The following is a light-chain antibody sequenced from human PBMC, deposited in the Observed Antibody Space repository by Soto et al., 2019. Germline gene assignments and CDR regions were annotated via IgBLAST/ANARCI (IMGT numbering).Light chain of an antibody. J-gene: IGKJ1*01. CDR2: GAS. Sequence: EIMLTPSPGTLSVSPGERATLSCRASQSVSSSYLAWYQQKPGQAPRLLIYGASSRATGIPDRFSGSGSGTDFTLTISRLEPEDFAVYYCQQYGSSWTFGQGTKVDI. V-gene: IGKV3-20*01. CDR3: QQYGSSWT. CDR1: QSVSSSY.